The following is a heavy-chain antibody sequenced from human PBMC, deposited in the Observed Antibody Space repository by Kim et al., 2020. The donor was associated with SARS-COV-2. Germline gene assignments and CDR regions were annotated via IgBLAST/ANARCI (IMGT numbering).Heavy chain of an antibody. D-gene: IGHD6-19*01. CDR3: ARGTRQWLVRGPYYYYLDV. CDR2: INHSGST. V-gene: IGHV4-34*01. CDR1: GGSFSGYY. J-gene: IGHJ6*03. Sequence: SETLSLTCAVYGGSFSGYYWSWIRQPPGKGLEWIGEINHSGSTNYNPSLKSRVTISVDTPKNQFSLKLSSVTAADTAVYYCARGTRQWLVRGPYYYYLDVWGERTTVTVS.